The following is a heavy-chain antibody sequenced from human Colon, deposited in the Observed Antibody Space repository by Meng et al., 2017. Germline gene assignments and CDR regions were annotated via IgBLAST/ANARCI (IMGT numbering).Heavy chain of an antibody. Sequence: ASVKVSCKASGYSFTKYFMHWVRQAPGQGLEWMGVINPDRAATSYAQKFQGRITMTRDTSTNTIYMELSSLQSEDTAIYYCARDQSWELYRSVNSFYGMDVWGQGPTVTVSS. V-gene: IGHV1-46*01. CDR2: INPDRAAT. CDR1: GYSFTKYF. D-gene: IGHD1-26*01. CDR3: ARDQSWELYRSVNSFYGMDV. J-gene: IGHJ6*02.